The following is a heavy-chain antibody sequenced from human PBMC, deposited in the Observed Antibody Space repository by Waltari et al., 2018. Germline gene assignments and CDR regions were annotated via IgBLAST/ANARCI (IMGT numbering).Heavy chain of an antibody. J-gene: IGHJ4*01. V-gene: IGHV4-4*02. D-gene: IGHD1-26*01. CDR3: ATRDGYSGSPC. CDR1: GDSMTTGSW. CDR2: IHHSGDT. Sequence: QVQLRESGPGLVRPSETLSLSCTVYGDSMTTGSWWTWVGQSPGKGLEWIGEIHHSGDTNYNPSLKSRVTLSIDKSRDVFSLQLTSVTAADTAVYYCATRDGYSGSPCWGQGTLVAVSS.